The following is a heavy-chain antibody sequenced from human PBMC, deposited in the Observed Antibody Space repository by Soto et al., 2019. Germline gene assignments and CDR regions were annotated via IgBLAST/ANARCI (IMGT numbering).Heavy chain of an antibody. CDR2: INGDASTI. V-gene: IGHV3-74*01. D-gene: IGHD3-3*01. J-gene: IGHJ6*02. CDR1: GFTFSPFW. Sequence: PGGSLRLSCAASGFTFSPFWMHWVRQAPGKGLVWVSHINGDASTIVYADSVKGRFTVSRDNSKNTLYLQMNSLRAEDTAVYYCARGPRITIFGVAYYGMDVWGQGTTVTVSS. CDR3: ARGPRITIFGVAYYGMDV.